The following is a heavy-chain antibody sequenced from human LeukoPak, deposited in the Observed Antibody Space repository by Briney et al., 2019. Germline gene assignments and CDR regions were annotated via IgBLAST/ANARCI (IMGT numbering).Heavy chain of an antibody. Sequence: PERSLRLACAASGFTFSSYAMHWVRQAPGKGLEWVAVISYDGSDKYYADSVKGRFTISRDNSQNTLYLQVNSLRGEDTAVYYCARDFYDVGYWGQGTLVTVSS. CDR3: ARDFYDVGY. CDR1: GFTFSSYA. J-gene: IGHJ4*02. D-gene: IGHD3-3*01. V-gene: IGHV3-30*04. CDR2: ISYDGSDK.